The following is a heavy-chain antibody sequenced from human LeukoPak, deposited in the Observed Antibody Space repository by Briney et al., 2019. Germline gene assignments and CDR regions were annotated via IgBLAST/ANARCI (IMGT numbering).Heavy chain of an antibody. CDR2: IYGDDSET. CDR1: GYSFTNYW. D-gene: IGHD2-8*02. Sequence: GESLKISCKGFGYSFTNYWIAWVRQMPGKGLECMGIIYGDDSETRHSPSFQGQVTLTADKSINTTYLQWSSLKASDSAIYYCARRGRFSTGRGEFDYWGQGTLVTVSS. CDR3: ARRGRFSTGRGEFDY. V-gene: IGHV5-51*01. J-gene: IGHJ4*02.